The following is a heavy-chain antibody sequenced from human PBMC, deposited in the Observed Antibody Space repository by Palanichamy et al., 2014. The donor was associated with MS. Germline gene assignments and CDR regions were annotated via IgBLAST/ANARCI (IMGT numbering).Heavy chain of an antibody. Sequence: EVQLVESGGGLVQPGGSLRLSCAASGFTFSSYWMSWVRQAPGKGLEWVANIKQDGSGKYYVDSVKGRFTISRDNAKNSLYLQMNSLRAEDTAVYYCRAAGLLHQSTYFDYWGQGTLVTVSS. CDR2: IKQDGSGK. CDR1: GFTFSSYW. CDR3: RAAGLLHQSTYFDY. J-gene: IGHJ4*02. V-gene: IGHV3-7*01. D-gene: IGHD2-2*02.